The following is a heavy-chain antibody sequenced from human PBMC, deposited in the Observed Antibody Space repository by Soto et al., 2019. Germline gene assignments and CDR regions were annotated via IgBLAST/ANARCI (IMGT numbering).Heavy chain of an antibody. CDR2: IYPGDSDT. Sequence: GESLKISCKGSGYTFTNYWIGWVRQMPGRGLEWMGIIYPGDSDTKYNPSFQGQVTISADKSITTTYLQWSSLKASDTAIYYCAASIFYYGMDVWGQGTTVTVSS. J-gene: IGHJ6*02. V-gene: IGHV5-51*01. CDR3: AASIFYYGMDV. CDR1: GYTFTNYW.